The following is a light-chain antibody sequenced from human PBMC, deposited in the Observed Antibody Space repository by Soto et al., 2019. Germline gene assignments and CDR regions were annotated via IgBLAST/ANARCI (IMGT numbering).Light chain of an antibody. CDR1: SSNVGRNT. CDR3: AAWDDSLNAVV. Sequence: QSVLTQPPSASGTPGQRVTISCSGSSSNVGRNTVNWYQQLPGTAPKLLIYSNNQRPSGVPDRCSGSKSGTSASLAISGLQSEDEDDYYCAAWDDSLNAVVFGGGTKLTVL. CDR2: SNN. V-gene: IGLV1-44*01. J-gene: IGLJ2*01.